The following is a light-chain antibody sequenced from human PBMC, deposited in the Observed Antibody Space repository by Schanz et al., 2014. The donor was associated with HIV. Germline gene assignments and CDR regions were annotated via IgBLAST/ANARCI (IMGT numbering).Light chain of an antibody. CDR1: SSDVGGYNY. CDR2: EVS. V-gene: IGLV2-8*01. CDR3: AGWDDSLNGRV. Sequence: QSALTQPPSASGSPGQSVTISCTGTSSDVGGYNYVSWYQQHPGKAPKLMIYEVSKRPSGVPDRFSGSKSGNTASLAISGLQSEDEADYYCAGWDDSLNGRVFGGGTKLTVL. J-gene: IGLJ3*02.